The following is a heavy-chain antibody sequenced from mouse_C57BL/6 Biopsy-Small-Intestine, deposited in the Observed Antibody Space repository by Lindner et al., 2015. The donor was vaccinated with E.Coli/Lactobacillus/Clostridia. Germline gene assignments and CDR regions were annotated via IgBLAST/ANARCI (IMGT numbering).Heavy chain of an antibody. J-gene: IGHJ2*01. D-gene: IGHD3-2*02. CDR3: ARRGAQVYSDY. CDR1: GYTFTNYW. CDR2: IYPGGGYT. V-gene: IGHV1-63*01. Sequence: VQLQESGAELVRPGTSVKMSCKASGYTFTNYWIGWAKQRPGHGLEWIGDIYPGGGYTNYNEKFKGKATLTADKSSSTAYMQFSSLTSEDSAIYYCARRGAQVYSDYWGQGTTLTVSS.